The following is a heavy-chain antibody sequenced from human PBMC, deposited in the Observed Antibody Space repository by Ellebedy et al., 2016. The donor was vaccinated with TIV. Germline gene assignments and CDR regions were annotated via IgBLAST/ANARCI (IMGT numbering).Heavy chain of an antibody. CDR1: GFTFSSYA. V-gene: IGHV3-23*01. J-gene: IGHJ5*02. CDR2: ISGSGGST. D-gene: IGHD6-13*01. CDR3: AKVSPPRPGIAAAGNWFDP. Sequence: GGSLRLXXAASGFTFSSYAMSWVRQAPGKGLEWVSAISGSGGSTYYADSVKGRFTISRDNSKNTLYLQMNSLRAEDTAVYYCAKVSPPRPGIAAAGNWFDPWGQGTLVTVSS.